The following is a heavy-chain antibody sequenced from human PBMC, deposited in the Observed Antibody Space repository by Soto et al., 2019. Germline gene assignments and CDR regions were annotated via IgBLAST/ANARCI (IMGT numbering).Heavy chain of an antibody. CDR2: IYYSGST. CDR3: ARGEILLWFGGGKYGMDV. J-gene: IGHJ6*02. Sequence: SETLSLTCTVSGGSLTSSNYYWGWIRQPPGKGLEWIGSIYYSGSTYYNPSLKSRVTISVDTSKNQFSLKLSSVTAADTAVYYCARGEILLWFGGGKYGMDVWGQGTTVT. D-gene: IGHD3-10*01. CDR1: GGSLTSSNYY. V-gene: IGHV4-39*01.